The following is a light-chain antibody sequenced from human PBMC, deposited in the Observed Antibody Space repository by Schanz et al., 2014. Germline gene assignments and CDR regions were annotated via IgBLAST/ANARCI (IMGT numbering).Light chain of an antibody. V-gene: IGLV2-14*03. J-gene: IGLJ1*01. CDR3: SSYAGSPYV. CDR2: DVS. CDR1: SSDVGGYNY. Sequence: QSALTQPASVSGSPGQSITISCTGTSSDVGGYNYVSWYQQYRGKAPKLMISDVSNRPSGVSNRFSGSKSGNTASLTISGLQAEDEADYYCSSYAGSPYVFGTGTKVTVL.